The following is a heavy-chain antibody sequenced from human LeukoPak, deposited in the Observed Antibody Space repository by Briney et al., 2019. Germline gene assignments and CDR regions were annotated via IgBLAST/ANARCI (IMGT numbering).Heavy chain of an antibody. CDR1: GDTFSSDI. CDR3: ARDRRPQLNNYFDR. CDR2: FIPVFGTP. J-gene: IGHJ5*02. V-gene: IGHV1-69*13. Sequence: ASVKVSCKASGDTFSSDIFSWWGQAPGQGVEGMGGFIPVFGTPRYAQRFQGRVTITSDESTSTAYMEVTSLRSDDTAVYSCARDRRPQLNNYFDRWGQGTLVTVSS.